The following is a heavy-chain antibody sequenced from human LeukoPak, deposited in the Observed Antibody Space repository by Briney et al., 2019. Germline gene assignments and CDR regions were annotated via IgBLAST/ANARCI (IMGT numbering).Heavy chain of an antibody. CDR3: TKSDGYGLIRI. J-gene: IGHJ3*02. Sequence: PSETLSLTCSVSGDSITGYYWGWIRQPPGKGLEWIGNIYYTGNTYFNSSLKSRVTISLNTSEDQFSLKVIAMTVADTAAYYCTKSDGYGLIRICGRGKMVTVSS. D-gene: IGHD3-10*01. CDR1: GDSITGYY. V-gene: IGHV4-39*07. CDR2: IYYTGNT.